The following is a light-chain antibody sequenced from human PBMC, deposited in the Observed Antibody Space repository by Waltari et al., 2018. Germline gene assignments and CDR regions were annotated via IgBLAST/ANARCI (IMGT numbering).Light chain of an antibody. CDR1: QNVRNNY. CDR3: QQYDISPYT. CDR2: DAS. V-gene: IGKV3-20*01. J-gene: IGKJ2*01. Sequence: IVLTQSPGTLSLSPGVRATLSCRASQNVRNNYLAWYQQRPGQAPRLLIYDASSRATGIPDRLSGSGSGTDFTLTISRLEPEDFAVYYCQQYDISPYTFGQGTQLEIK.